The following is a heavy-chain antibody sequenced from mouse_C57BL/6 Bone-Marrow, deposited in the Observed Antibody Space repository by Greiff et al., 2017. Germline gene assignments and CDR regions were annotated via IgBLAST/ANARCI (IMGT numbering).Heavy chain of an antibody. Sequence: EVQRVESGGGLVKPGGSLKLSCAASGFTFSDYGMHWVRQAPEKGLEWVAYISSGSSTIYYADTVKGRFTISRDNAKNTLFLQLTSLRSEDTAMYYCARTITTVVGNLDYWGQGTTLTVSS. CDR1: GFTFSDYG. V-gene: IGHV5-17*01. CDR3: ARTITTVVGNLDY. D-gene: IGHD1-1*01. J-gene: IGHJ2*01. CDR2: ISSGSSTI.